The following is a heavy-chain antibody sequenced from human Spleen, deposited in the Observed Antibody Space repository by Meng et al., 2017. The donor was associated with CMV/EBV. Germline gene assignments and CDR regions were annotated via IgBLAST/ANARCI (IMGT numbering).Heavy chain of an antibody. Sequence: GSISSSGYYCSGMRQHPGKGLEWMRYMYHSRSTYNNAALKSRVIISVDTFENQCSLKRSSVTAADTAVYYCARYCGRTRSNRGIDYWGQGTLGTVSS. D-gene: IGHD2-2*01. J-gene: IGHJ4*02. CDR2: MYHSRST. CDR1: GSISSSGYY. V-gene: IGHV4-31*02. CDR3: ARYCGRTRSNRGIDY.